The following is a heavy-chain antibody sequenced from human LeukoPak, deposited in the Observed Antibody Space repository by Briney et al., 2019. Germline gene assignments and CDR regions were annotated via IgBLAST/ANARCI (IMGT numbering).Heavy chain of an antibody. CDR1: GFTFSSYS. J-gene: IGHJ4*02. D-gene: IGHD2-2*02. CDR3: ARWTTSCYNY. CDR2: ISSSSSYI. V-gene: IGHV3-21*01. Sequence: GGSLRLSCAASGFTFSSYSINWVRQAPGKGLDWVSSISSSSSYIYYADSVKGRFTISRDNAKNSLYLQMNSLRAEDTAVYYCARWTTSCYNYWGQGTLVTVSS.